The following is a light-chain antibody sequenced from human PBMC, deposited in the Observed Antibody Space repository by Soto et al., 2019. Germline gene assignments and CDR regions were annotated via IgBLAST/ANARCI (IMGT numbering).Light chain of an antibody. CDR1: QSISSW. V-gene: IGKV1-5*01. CDR2: DAS. J-gene: IGKJ4*01. CDR3: QQSNSYSLT. Sequence: DIQMTQSPSTLSASVGDRVTITCRASQSISSWLAWYQQKPGKAPKLLIYDASSLESGVPSRFRCSGSGTEFTLTISSLQPDDFATYYCQQSNSYSLTFGGGTKVEIK.